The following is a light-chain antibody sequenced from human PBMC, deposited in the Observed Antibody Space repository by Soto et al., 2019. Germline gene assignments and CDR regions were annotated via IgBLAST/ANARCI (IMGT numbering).Light chain of an antibody. CDR2: GAS. V-gene: IGKV3-15*01. J-gene: IGKJ4*01. CDR3: QQYNNWPLT. Sequence: EIWLTQSPATLSLSPGKKATRSCSSSQSISSSYLSWYQQKPGQAPRLLIYGASTRATDIPARFSGSGSGTEFTLTISSLQSEDFAVYYCQQYNNWPLTFGGGTKV. CDR1: QSISSSY.